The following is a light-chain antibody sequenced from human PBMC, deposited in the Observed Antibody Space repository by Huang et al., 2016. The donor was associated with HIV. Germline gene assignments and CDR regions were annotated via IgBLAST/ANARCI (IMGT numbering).Light chain of an antibody. CDR2: GAS. CDR1: HSVSSN. V-gene: IGKV3-15*01. J-gene: IGKJ4*01. CDR3: QQYNDWPPLT. Sequence: ATLSCRASHSVSSNLAWYQHRPAQAPRLLIYGASTRATGSPPRFSGSVSGTEFTLTISSLQSEDFAVYYCQQYNDWPPLTFGGGTKVEI.